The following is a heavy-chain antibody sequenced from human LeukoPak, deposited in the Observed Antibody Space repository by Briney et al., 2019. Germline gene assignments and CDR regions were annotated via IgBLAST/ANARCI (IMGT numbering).Heavy chain of an antibody. D-gene: IGHD2-21*02. Sequence: GASVKVSCKASGGTFNSYAISWVRQAPGQGLEWMGGIIPILGIANYAQKFQGRVTITADKSTSTAYMELSSLRSEDTAVYYCARGGGWVVVTAIPRYWYFDLWGRGTLVTVSS. J-gene: IGHJ2*01. CDR1: GGTFNSYA. V-gene: IGHV1-69*10. CDR3: ARGGGWVVVTAIPRYWYFDL. CDR2: IIPILGIA.